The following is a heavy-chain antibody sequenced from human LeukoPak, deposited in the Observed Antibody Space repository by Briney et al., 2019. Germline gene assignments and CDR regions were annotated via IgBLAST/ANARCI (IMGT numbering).Heavy chain of an antibody. J-gene: IGHJ4*02. V-gene: IGHV1-18*01. Sequence: GASVKVSCKASGYTFTSYGISWVRQAPGQGLEWMGWISAYNGNTNYAQKLQGRVTMTTDTSTSTAYMELRSLRSDDTAVYYCARVTMVRGVIIMVQGVDYWGQGTLVTVSP. CDR2: ISAYNGNT. CDR1: GYTFTSYG. D-gene: IGHD3-10*01. CDR3: ARVTMVRGVIIMVQGVDY.